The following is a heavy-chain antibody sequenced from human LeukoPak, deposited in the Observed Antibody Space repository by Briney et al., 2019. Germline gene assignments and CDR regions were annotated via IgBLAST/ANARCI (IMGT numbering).Heavy chain of an antibody. J-gene: IGHJ6*03. D-gene: IGHD6-13*01. V-gene: IGHV1-18*01. CDR2: ISAYNGNT. Sequence: ASVKVSWKASGYTFTSYGISWVRQATGQGLEWMGWISAYNGNTNYAQKLQGRVTMTTDTSTSTAYMELRSLRSDDTAVYYCARGRGSSSWPYYYYYMDVWGKGTTVTVSS. CDR3: ARGRGSSSWPYYYYYMDV. CDR1: GYTFTSYG.